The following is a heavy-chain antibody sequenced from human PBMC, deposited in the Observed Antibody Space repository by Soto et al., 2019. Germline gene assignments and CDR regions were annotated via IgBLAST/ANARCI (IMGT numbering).Heavy chain of an antibody. CDR3: ARADNWNDYYYYGMDV. V-gene: IGHV3-48*03. Sequence: EVQLVESGGGLVQPGGSLRLSCAASGFTFSSYEMNWVRQAPGKGLEWVSYISSSGSTIYYADSVKGRFTTSRDNAKNSLYLQMNSLRGEDTAVYYCARADNWNDYYYYGMDVWGQRTTVTVAS. CDR2: ISSSGSTI. CDR1: GFTFSSYE. J-gene: IGHJ6*02. D-gene: IGHD1-1*01.